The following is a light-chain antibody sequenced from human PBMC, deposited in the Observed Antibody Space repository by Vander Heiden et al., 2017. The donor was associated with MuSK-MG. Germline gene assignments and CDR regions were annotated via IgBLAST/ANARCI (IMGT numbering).Light chain of an antibody. V-gene: IGKV3-20*01. CDR3: QQDGNSLIM. J-gene: IGKJ5*01. CDR2: GAS. Sequence: EVVLTQSPDTLAFSPGERATLYWRASQTVDSRFLAWYQQKGGQPPRLLICGASSRATGIPDRFSGSGSGTDFTLTISRLEPEDCAVYYCQQDGNSLIMFGQGTPMEIK. CDR1: QTVDSRF.